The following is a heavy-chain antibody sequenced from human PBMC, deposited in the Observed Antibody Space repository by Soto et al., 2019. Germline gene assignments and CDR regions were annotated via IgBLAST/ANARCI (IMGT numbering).Heavy chain of an antibody. CDR3: ARQGSSAYYPFNY. D-gene: IGHD3-22*01. J-gene: IGHJ4*02. V-gene: IGHV4-39*01. Sequence: SETLSLTCTVSGGSMSSSSTYYWGWMRQPPGKWLEWIASFFIGGNTYYNPSVKSRVTISVDTSKNQFSLKLSSVTAADTAVYYCARQGSSAYYPFNYWGLGTLVTVSS. CDR2: FFIGGNT. CDR1: GGSMSSSSTYY.